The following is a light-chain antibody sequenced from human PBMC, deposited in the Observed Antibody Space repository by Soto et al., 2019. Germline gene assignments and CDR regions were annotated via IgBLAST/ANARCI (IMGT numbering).Light chain of an antibody. CDR2: DAS. CDR1: QSVSIY. Sequence: IMLPQSPAALSLTNGERATLSCRASQSVSIYLAWYQQKPGQAPRLLIYDASNRATGIPARFSGSGSGTEFTLTISSLQSEDFAVYYCQQYNNWPPIPFGQGTRLEI. J-gene: IGKJ5*01. V-gene: IGKV3D-15*01. CDR3: QQYNNWPPIP.